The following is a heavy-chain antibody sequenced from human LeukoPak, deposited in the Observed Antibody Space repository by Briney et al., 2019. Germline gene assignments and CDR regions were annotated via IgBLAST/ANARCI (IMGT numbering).Heavy chain of an antibody. V-gene: IGHV4-59*08. Sequence: SETLSLTCTVSGGSISSYYWSWIRQPPGKGLEWIGYIYYSGSTNYSPSLKSRVTISVDTSKNQFSLKLSSVTAADTAVYYCARTPHTDHGDYASTDYWGQGTLVTVSS. CDR2: IYYSGST. CDR3: ARTPHTDHGDYASTDY. D-gene: IGHD4-17*01. J-gene: IGHJ4*02. CDR1: GGSISSYY.